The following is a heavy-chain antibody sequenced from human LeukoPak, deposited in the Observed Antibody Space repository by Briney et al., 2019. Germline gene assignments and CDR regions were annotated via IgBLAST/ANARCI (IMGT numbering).Heavy chain of an antibody. V-gene: IGHV3-33*01. CDR3: ARELFSSGSCPDG. Sequence: QPGRSPRLSCAASGFTFSYYAIHWVRQAPGKGLEWVALIWSDGSNKYYADSVKGRITISRDNSKNTVYLQMNSLRAEDTAVYYCARELFSSGSCPDGWGQGTLVTVSS. CDR1: GFTFSYYA. D-gene: IGHD3-10*01. J-gene: IGHJ4*02. CDR2: IWSDGSNK.